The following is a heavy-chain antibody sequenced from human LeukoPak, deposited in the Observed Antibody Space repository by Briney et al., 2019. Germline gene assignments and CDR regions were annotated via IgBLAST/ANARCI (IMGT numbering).Heavy chain of an antibody. V-gene: IGHV1-2*02. CDR3: ARDGVSLDC. CDR1: GYTFTGYY. CDR2: INSNSGGT. D-gene: IGHD2-8*01. J-gene: IGHJ4*02. Sequence: ASVKVSCKPSGYTFTGYYIHWVRQAPGQRLECMGWINSNSGGTNYAQKFQGRVTMTRDTSTSTVYMELSRLRSDDTAVYYCARDGVSLDCWGQGTLVTVSS.